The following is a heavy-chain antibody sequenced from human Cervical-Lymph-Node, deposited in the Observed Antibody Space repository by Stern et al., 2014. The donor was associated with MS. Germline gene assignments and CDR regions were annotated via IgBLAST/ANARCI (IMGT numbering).Heavy chain of an antibody. V-gene: IGHV3-33*01. CDR1: GFTFSSSG. D-gene: IGHD4-23*01. CDR3: AREGGNTAEYFQH. CDR2: IWYDGSNR. Sequence: QVQLGQSGGGVVQPGRSLRLSCAASGFTFSSSGMHWVRQAPGKGLEWLAIIWYDGSNRYYADAVKGRFTISRDNSKNTLYLQMNSLRAEDTAVYYCAREGGNTAEYFQHWGQGTLVTVSS. J-gene: IGHJ1*01.